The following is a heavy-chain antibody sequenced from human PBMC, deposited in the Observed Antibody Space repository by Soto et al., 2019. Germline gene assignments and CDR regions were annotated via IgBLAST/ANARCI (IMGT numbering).Heavy chain of an antibody. Sequence: LRLSCAASGFTFSPHAMHWVRQGPGKGLEWVAVISYEGSNKYYADSVKGRFTISRDNSKNTLYLQMNSLRAEDTAMYYCARERNTGYDYSYYYGMDVWGQGTTVTVSS. CDR3: ARERNTGYDYSYYYGMDV. D-gene: IGHD5-18*01. J-gene: IGHJ6*02. CDR1: GFTFSPHA. V-gene: IGHV3-30-3*01. CDR2: ISYEGSNK.